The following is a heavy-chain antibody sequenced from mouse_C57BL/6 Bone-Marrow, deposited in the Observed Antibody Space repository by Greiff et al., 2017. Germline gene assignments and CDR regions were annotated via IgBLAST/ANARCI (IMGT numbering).Heavy chain of an antibody. CDR3: ARGTTVVATDAMDY. V-gene: IGHV5-17*01. D-gene: IGHD1-1*01. J-gene: IGHJ4*01. CDR2: ISSGSSTI. Sequence: EVQRVESGGGLVKPGGSLKLSCAASGFTFSDYGMHWVRQAPEKGLEWVAYISSGSSTIYYADTVKGRFTISRDNAKNILFLQMTSLRSEDTAMYYCARGTTVVATDAMDYWGQGTSVTVSS. CDR1: GFTFSDYG.